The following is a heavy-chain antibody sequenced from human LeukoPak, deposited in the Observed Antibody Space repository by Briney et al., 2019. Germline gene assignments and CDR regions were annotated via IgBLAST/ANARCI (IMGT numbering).Heavy chain of an antibody. J-gene: IGHJ4*02. V-gene: IGHV4-31*03. CDR3: ARADYLDSSGYFGKFEY. CDR2: IYYSGNT. D-gene: IGHD3-22*01. Sequence: PSETLSLTCTVSGGSISRGGHYWSWIRQHPGKGLEGIGNIYYSGNTYYNPSLKSRVTISVDTSKNQFSLKLSSVTAADTAVYYCARADYLDSSGYFGKFEYWGQGPLVTVSS. CDR1: GGSISRGGHY.